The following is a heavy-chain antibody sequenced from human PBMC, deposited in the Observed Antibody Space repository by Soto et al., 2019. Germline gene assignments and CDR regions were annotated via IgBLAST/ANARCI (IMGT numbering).Heavy chain of an antibody. D-gene: IGHD4-17*01. CDR3: VRQGIDYLHGLVDV. J-gene: IGHJ6*02. V-gene: IGHV4-59*08. CDR2: VYYTGAT. CDR1: SGPDRSHN. Sequence: QVQLQQSGPRLVKPSETLSLTCTVSSGPDRSHNWGWIRQPPGRGLEWIGYVYYTGATAYNPSLRGPVTISADTSTNDISLTLNSVTAADTAVYYCVRQGIDYLHGLVDVWGQGTTVSVSS.